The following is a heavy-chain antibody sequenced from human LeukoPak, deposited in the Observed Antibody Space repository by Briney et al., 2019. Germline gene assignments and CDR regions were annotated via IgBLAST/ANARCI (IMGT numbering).Heavy chain of an antibody. V-gene: IGHV3-49*04. Sequence: GGPLRLSCTASGFPLGDYAVTWVGQAAGRGLDWVGFISSKNYTETTEYVSSVEGRFTISRDNSKSIAYLQMNNLKTEHTAVYYCVRGQSKPLPQVVYYFDYWGQGTLVTVSS. D-gene: IGHD2-15*01. CDR3: VRGQSKPLPQVVYYFDY. CDR1: GFPLGDYA. CDR2: ISSKNYTETT. J-gene: IGHJ4*02.